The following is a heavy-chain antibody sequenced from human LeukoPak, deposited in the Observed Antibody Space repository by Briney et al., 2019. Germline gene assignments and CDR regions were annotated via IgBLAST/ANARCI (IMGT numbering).Heavy chain of an antibody. J-gene: IGHJ4*02. CDR2: TYYSGST. V-gene: IGHV4-59*01. CDR1: GGSISSYY. Sequence: SETLSLTCTVSGGSISSYYWTWIRQPPGKGLEWIGYTYYSGSTSYNPSLKSRVTMSLDTSKNQFSLKLSSVTAADTAVYYCARTTGYSSSWHDYWGQGILVTISS. D-gene: IGHD6-13*01. CDR3: ARTTGYSSSWHDY.